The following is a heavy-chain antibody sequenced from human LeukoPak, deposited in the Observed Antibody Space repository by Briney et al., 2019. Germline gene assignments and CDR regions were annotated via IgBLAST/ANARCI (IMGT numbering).Heavy chain of an antibody. CDR1: GFTFDDYA. J-gene: IGHJ4*02. CDR3: AKGDRNGWYFDY. Sequence: PGGSLRLSCAASGFTFDDYAMHWVRQAPGKGLEWVSGISWNSGSIGYADSVKGRFTISRDNAKNSLYLQMNSLRAEEDTALYHCAKGDRNGWYFDYWGLGTLVTVSS. D-gene: IGHD6-19*01. V-gene: IGHV3-9*01. CDR2: ISWNSGSI.